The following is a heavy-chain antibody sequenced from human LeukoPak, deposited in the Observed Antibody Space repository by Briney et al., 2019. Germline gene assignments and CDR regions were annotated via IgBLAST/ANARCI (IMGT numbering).Heavy chain of an antibody. CDR2: ISGSGGST. D-gene: IGHD5-12*01. CDR3: AKDVGGYTGYDFDY. Sequence: GGSLRLSCAASGFTFSSYAMSWVRQAPGKGLEWVSSISGSGGSTSYADSVKGRFTISRDNSKNTLYLQMNSLRAGDTAVYYCAKDVGGYTGYDFDYWGQGTLVTVSS. V-gene: IGHV3-23*01. CDR1: GFTFSSYA. J-gene: IGHJ4*02.